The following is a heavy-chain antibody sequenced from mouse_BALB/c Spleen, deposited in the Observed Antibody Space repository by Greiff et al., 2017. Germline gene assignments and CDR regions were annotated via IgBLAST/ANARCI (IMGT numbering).Heavy chain of an antibody. Sequence: QVQLQQSGAELVRPGSSVKISCKASGYAFSSYWMNWVKQRPGQGLEWIGQIYPGDGDTNYNGKFKGKATLTADKSSSTAYMQLSSLTSEDSAVYFWASPSRPTRITDYYAMDYWGQGTSVTGSS. D-gene: IGHD2-10*01. CDR1: GYAFSSYW. CDR2: IYPGDGDT. CDR3: ASPSRPTRITDYYAMDY. J-gene: IGHJ4*01. V-gene: IGHV1-80*01.